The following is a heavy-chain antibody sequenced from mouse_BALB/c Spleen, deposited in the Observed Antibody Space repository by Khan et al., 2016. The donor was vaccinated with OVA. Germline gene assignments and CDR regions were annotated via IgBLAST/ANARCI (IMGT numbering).Heavy chain of an antibody. CDR2: IAPGNGTT. CDR1: GFNINDYY. CDR3: PRSILVYFDY. Sequence: VQLEESGTELVRPGAFVRLSCSASGFNINDYYIPWVCQSPDQGLEWIAWIAPGNGTTIYDTMFPGKTRFTADTSSNPAYLQLSRLTSEDTAVYYCPRSILVYFDYWGQGTTLTVSS. V-gene: IGHV14-1*02. J-gene: IGHJ2*01. D-gene: IGHD2-3*01.